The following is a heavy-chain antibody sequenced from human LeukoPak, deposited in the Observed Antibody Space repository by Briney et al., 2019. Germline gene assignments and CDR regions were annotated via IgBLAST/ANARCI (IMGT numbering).Heavy chain of an antibody. J-gene: IGHJ5*02. CDR2: ISHSGST. D-gene: IGHD1-7*01. Sequence: PSETLSLSCAALGGSFSGYYWSWIRQPPGKGLEWIGEISHSGSTNYNPSLKSRVTISLDMSKNHFSLKLNSVTAADTAVYYCARPTSWVNYFDPWGQGTLVTVSS. V-gene: IGHV4-34*01. CDR3: ARPTSWVNYFDP. CDR1: GGSFSGYY.